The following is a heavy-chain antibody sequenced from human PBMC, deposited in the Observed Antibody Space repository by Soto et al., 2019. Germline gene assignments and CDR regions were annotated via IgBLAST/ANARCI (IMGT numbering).Heavy chain of an antibody. CDR3: ARAGHYGDDDAFDM. Sequence: QVQLVQSGAEVKKPGASVKVSCRASGYTFTNYAVNWVRQAPGQGLEWMGWISAYNGNRDYAQKFQGRVSMTTDTSTSTAYMELRSLRSDDSAVYYCARAGHYGDDDAFDMWGLGTMVIGSS. CDR1: GYTFTNYA. D-gene: IGHD2-21*02. CDR2: ISAYNGNR. V-gene: IGHV1-18*04. J-gene: IGHJ3*02.